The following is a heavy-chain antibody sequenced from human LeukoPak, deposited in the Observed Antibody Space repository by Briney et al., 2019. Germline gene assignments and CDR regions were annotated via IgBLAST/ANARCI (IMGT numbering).Heavy chain of an antibody. J-gene: IGHJ5*02. CDR2: MSDSSSLI. CDR3: ARDLRGYSYGYSP. D-gene: IGHD5-18*01. V-gene: IGHV3-48*01. Sequence: PGGSLRLSCAASGFTFSTYSMNWVRQAPGKGLEWGSYMSDSSSLIYYADSVKGRFTISRDNAKNSLYLQMNSLRAEDTAVYYCARDLRGYSYGYSPWGQGTLVTVSS. CDR1: GFTFSTYS.